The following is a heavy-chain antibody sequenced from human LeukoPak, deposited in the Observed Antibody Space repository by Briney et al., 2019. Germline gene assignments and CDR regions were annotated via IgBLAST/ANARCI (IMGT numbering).Heavy chain of an antibody. V-gene: IGHV1-3*01. CDR2: INAGNGNT. CDR3: ARPTGKWLPLDY. Sequence: GASVKVSCKASGYTFTSYAMHWVRQAPGQRLEWMGWINAGNGNTKYSQKFQGRVTITRDTSASTAYMELSSLRSEDMAVYYCARPTGKWLPLDYWGQGTLVTVSS. J-gene: IGHJ4*02. CDR1: GYTFTSYA. D-gene: IGHD6-19*01.